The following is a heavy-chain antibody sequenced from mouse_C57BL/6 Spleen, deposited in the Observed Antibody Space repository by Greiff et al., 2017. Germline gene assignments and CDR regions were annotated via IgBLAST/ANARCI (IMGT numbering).Heavy chain of an antibody. Sequence: EVKVVESGEGLVKPGGSLKLSCAASGFTFSSYAMSWVRQTPEKRLEWVAYISSGGDYIYYADTVKGRFTISRDNARNTLYLQMSSLKSEDTAMYDCTRDYYGSSLWYFDVWGTGTTVTVSS. CDR1: GFTFSSYA. CDR2: ISSGGDYI. CDR3: TRDYYGSSLWYFDV. V-gene: IGHV5-9-1*02. J-gene: IGHJ1*03. D-gene: IGHD1-1*01.